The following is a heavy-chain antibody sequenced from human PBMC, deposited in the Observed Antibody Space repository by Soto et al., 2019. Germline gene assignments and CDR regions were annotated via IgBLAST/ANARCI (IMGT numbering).Heavy chain of an antibody. CDR3: ARDQPGYSYGYGLGY. V-gene: IGHV3-21*01. Sequence: EVQLVESGAGLVKPGGSLRLSCAASGFTFSSYSMNWVRQAPGKGLEWVSSISSSSSYIYYADSVKGRFTISRDNAKNSLYLQMNSLRAEDTAVYYCARDQPGYSYGYGLGYWGQGNLVTVSS. J-gene: IGHJ4*02. CDR1: GFTFSSYS. CDR2: ISSSSSYI. D-gene: IGHD5-18*01.